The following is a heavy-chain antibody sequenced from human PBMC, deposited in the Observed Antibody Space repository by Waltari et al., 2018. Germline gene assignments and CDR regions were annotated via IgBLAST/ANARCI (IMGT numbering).Heavy chain of an antibody. V-gene: IGHV4-39*01. CDR3: ASSSWLYSCGLGV. Sequence: QLHLQESGPRLVRPPEHLSLPCSVSNGSIPSNNYHWGLIRQSPGQPLEWVGSISYSGRTYYNPSLKRRLTLSIDTSKNHFTLNLRSVTAADAAVYYCASSSWLYSCGLGVWGQGTTVSVSS. J-gene: IGHJ6*02. CDR1: NGSIPSNNYH. D-gene: IGHD5-12*01. CDR2: ISYSGRT.